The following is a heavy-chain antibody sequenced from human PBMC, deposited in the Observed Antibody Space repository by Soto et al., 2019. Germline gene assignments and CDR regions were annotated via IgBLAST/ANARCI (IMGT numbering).Heavy chain of an antibody. D-gene: IGHD3-10*01. J-gene: IGHJ5*02. V-gene: IGHV3-23*01. Sequence: EVQLLESGGGLVQPGGSLRLSCVVSGFTFSSYAMNWVRQAPGKGLEWVSAISGSGGSTYYADSVKGRFTISRDNSKNTLYLQMNSLRAEDTAVYYCAKPRYGSGGGGYGSWGQGTLVTVSS. CDR2: ISGSGGST. CDR1: GFTFSSYA. CDR3: AKPRYGSGGGGYGS.